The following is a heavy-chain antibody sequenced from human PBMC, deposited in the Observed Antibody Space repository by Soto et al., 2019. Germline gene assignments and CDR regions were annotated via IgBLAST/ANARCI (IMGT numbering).Heavy chain of an antibody. Sequence: NPSETLSLTCTVSGGSISSYYLSWIRQPAGKGLEWIGRIYTSGSTNYNPSLKSRVTMSVDTSKNQFSLKLSSVTAADTAVYYCARDRHYYDSTKYYYGMDVWGQGTTVTVYS. D-gene: IGHD3-22*01. V-gene: IGHV4-4*07. CDR3: ARDRHYYDSTKYYYGMDV. CDR1: GGSISSYY. J-gene: IGHJ6*02. CDR2: IYTSGST.